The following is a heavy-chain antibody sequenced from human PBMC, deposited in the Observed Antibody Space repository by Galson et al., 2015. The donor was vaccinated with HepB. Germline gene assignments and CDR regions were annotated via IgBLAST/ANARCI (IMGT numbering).Heavy chain of an antibody. D-gene: IGHD3-10*01. V-gene: IGHV1-69*04. CDR3: ARAREWFGESPLDY. Sequence: SVKVSCKASGGTFSSYAISWVRQAPGQGLEWMGRIIPILGIANYAQKFQGRVTITADKSTSTAYMELSSLRSEDTAVYYCARAREWFGESPLDYWDQGTLVTVSS. CDR2: IIPILGIA. J-gene: IGHJ4*02. CDR1: GGTFSSYA.